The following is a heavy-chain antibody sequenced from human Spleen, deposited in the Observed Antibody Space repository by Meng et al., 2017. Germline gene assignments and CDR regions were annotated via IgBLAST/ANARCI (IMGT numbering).Heavy chain of an antibody. CDR3: TTDSGRYSSSWYETYYFDY. J-gene: IGHJ4*02. Sequence: GGSLRLSCAASGFTVSSNYMSWVRQAPGKGLEWVGRIKSKTDGGTTDYAAPVKGRFTISRDDSKNTLYLQMNSLKTEDTAVYYGTTDSGRYSSSWYETYYFDYWGQGTLVTVSS. CDR2: IKSKTDGGTT. D-gene: IGHD6-13*01. V-gene: IGHV3-15*01. CDR1: GFTVSSNY.